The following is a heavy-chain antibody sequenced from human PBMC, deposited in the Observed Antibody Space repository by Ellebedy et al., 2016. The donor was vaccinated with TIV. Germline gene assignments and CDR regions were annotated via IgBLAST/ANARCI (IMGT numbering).Heavy chain of an antibody. V-gene: IGHV3-48*01. CDR3: WYPGSLRADRVDY. CDR1: GFNFRSYS. Sequence: GESLKISCSASGFNFRSYSLTWVRQAPGKGLEWVAYITVSSDTIYYADSVRGRFTIFRDNAKNSLYVKMNSLRAEDTAVYYCWYPGSLRADRVDYWGQGTLVTVSS. D-gene: IGHD3-10*01. J-gene: IGHJ4*02. CDR2: ITVSSDTI.